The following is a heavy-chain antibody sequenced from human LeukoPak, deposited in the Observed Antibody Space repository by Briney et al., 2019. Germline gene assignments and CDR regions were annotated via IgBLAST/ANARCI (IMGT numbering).Heavy chain of an antibody. CDR3: ARDITIFGVIINFDY. V-gene: IGHV3-48*01. CDR2: ISLSSSTI. CDR1: VFTFSGYC. D-gene: IGHD3-3*01. J-gene: IGHJ4*02. Sequence: GGSLRLSCAASVFTFSGYCMNWIRQAPWKGLEWVSSISLSSSTIYYADSVKGRFTISRDNAKNSLYLQMNSLRAEDTAVYYCARDITIFGVIINFDYWGQGTLVTVSS.